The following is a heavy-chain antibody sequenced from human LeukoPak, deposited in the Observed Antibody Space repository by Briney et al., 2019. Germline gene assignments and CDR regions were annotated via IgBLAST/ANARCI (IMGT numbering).Heavy chain of an antibody. CDR1: GYTFTGYY. CDR3: ARDSGSYVWN. J-gene: IGHJ4*02. CDR2: ISAYNGNT. V-gene: IGHV1-18*04. Sequence: ASVKVSCKASGYTFTGYYMHWVRQAPGQGLEWMGWISAYNGNTNYAQKLQGRVTMTTDTSTSTAYMELRSLRSDDTAVYYCARDSGSYVWNWGQGTLVTVSS. D-gene: IGHD1-26*01.